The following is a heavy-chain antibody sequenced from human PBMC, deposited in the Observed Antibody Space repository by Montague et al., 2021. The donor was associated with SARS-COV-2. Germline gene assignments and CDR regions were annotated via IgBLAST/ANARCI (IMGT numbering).Heavy chain of an antibody. J-gene: IGHJ4*02. CDR3: ARGGMYLSY. V-gene: IGHV4-59*13. CDR2: ITYREST. CDR1: ADSITNNY. D-gene: IGHD1-26*01. Sequence: SETLSLTCTVSADSITNNYWTWIRQSPGEGLEWIGHITYRESTTYNPSLKSRITTSIDTSKNQFSLILKSVTAADTTVYYCARGGMYLSYWGQGTLVTVSS.